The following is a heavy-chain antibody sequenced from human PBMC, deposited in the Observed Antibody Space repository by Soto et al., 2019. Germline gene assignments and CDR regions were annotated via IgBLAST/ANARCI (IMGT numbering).Heavy chain of an antibody. Sequence: QVQLVQSGAEVRKPGASVKVSCEASGYTFTSYGIYWVRQATGQGLEWMGWMNPNTGNSGYAQKFQGRVTMTSDTSISTAPMELSSLRSEGTAVYYCARRAETNGWNGFGADKYYFDFWGQGTLVTVSS. CDR2: MNPNTGNS. V-gene: IGHV1-8*01. D-gene: IGHD1-1*01. J-gene: IGHJ4*02. CDR1: GYTFTSYG. CDR3: ARRAETNGWNGFGADKYYFDF.